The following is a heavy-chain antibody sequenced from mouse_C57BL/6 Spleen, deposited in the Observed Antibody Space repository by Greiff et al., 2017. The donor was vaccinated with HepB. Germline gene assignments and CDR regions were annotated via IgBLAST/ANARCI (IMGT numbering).Heavy chain of an antibody. CDR1: GFTFSSYG. CDR3: ARHGEITTVVAHFDY. Sequence: EVKLVESGGDLVKPGGSLKLSCAASGFTFSSYGMSWVRQTPDKRLEWVATISSGGSYTYYPDSVKGRFTISRDNAKNTLYLQMSSLKSEDTAMYYCARHGEITTVVAHFDYWGQGTTLTVSS. V-gene: IGHV5-6*02. D-gene: IGHD1-1*01. CDR2: ISSGGSYT. J-gene: IGHJ2*01.